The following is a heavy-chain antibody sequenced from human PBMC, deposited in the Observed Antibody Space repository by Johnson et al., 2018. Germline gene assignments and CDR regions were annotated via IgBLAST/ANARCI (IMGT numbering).Heavy chain of an antibody. V-gene: IGHV3-23*01. D-gene: IGHD3-22*01. CDR3: ARDSSMTNYYDGMGV. J-gene: IGHJ6*02. Sequence: QLQESGGGLVQPGGSLRLSCAASGFTFSSYAMNWVRQAPGKGLEWVSGISGSGGPTYYAESVKGRFTISRDNSKNTLYLQRNSRRAEDTAVYHCARDSSMTNYYDGMGVWGQGTTVTVSS. CDR2: ISGSGGPT. CDR1: GFTFSSYA.